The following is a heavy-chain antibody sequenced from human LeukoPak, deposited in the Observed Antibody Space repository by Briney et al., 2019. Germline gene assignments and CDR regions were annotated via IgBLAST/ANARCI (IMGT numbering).Heavy chain of an antibody. J-gene: IGHJ4*02. CDR2: ISSSSSYI. CDR3: AREDQPRGTFDY. CDR1: GFTFSSYS. V-gene: IGHV3-21*04. D-gene: IGHD2-15*01. Sequence: GGSLRLSCAASGFTFSSYSMNWVRQAPGKGLEWVSSISSSSSYIYYADSVKGRFTISRDNAKNSLYLQMNSLRAEDTALYYCAREDQPRGTFDYWGQGILVTVSS.